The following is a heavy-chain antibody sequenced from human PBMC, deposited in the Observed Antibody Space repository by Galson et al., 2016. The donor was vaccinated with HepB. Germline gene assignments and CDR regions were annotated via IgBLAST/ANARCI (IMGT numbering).Heavy chain of an antibody. CDR1: GYTFTNYA. V-gene: IGHV1-3*01. CDR3: ARDEGRKVLDS. D-gene: IGHD1-14*01. J-gene: IGHJ4*02. Sequence: SVKVSCKASGYTFTNYAIHWVRQAPGQRLEWMGYVNAGHGDTKYSQKFRERVTIIRDTSESIVYMYLSSLRSEDTAVYYCARDEGRKVLDSWGQGAPVTVSS. CDR2: VNAGHGDT.